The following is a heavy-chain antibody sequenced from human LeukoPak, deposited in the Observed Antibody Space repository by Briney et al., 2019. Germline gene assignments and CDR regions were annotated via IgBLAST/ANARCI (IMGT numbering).Heavy chain of an antibody. CDR3: ARGMSSGYYYYWFDP. D-gene: IGHD3-22*01. J-gene: IGHJ5*02. CDR1: GGSISSYY. Sequence: SETLSLTCTVSGGSISSYYWSWIRQPPGKGLEWIGYIYYSGSTNYNPSLKSRVTISVDTSKNQFSLKLSSVTAADTAVYYCARGMSSGYYYYWFDPWGQGTLVTVSS. V-gene: IGHV4-59*08. CDR2: IYYSGST.